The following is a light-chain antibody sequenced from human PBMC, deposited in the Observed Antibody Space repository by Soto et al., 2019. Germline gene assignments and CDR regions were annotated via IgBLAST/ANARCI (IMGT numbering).Light chain of an antibody. J-gene: IGLJ2*01. CDR3: AAWDDSLSGVV. CDR1: SSNIGSNY. Sequence: QSVLTQPPSASGTPGQRFTISCSGSSSNIGSNYVYWYQQLPGTVPQLLIYRNNERPSGVPDRFSGSKSGTSASLAISGLRSEDEADYYCAAWDDSLSGVVFGGGTKLTVL. V-gene: IGLV1-47*01. CDR2: RNN.